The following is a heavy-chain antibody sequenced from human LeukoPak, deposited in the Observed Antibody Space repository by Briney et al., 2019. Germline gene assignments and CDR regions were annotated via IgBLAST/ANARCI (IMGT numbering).Heavy chain of an antibody. J-gene: IGHJ5*02. CDR3: AKDDGRDGYLA. CDR1: GFTFSSYA. Sequence: GGSLRLSCAASGFTFSSYAMSWVRQAPGKGLEWVSAISGSGGSTYYADSVKGRFTISRDNSKNTLYLQMNSLRAEAMAVYYCAKDDGRDGYLAWGEGTLVTVSS. V-gene: IGHV3-23*01. CDR2: ISGSGGST. D-gene: IGHD5-24*01.